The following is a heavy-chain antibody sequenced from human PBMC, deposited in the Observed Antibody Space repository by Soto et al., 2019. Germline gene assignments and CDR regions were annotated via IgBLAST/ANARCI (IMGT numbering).Heavy chain of an antibody. Sequence: PWVSLRLCCAASGFIFTSYSMSWVRQAPGKGLEWVANINKNGGEKYYVDSVKGRFTISRDNAKNSLYLQMNSLRAEDTAVYYCARPWDTAMVSTWNYWGQGTLVTVSS. CDR1: GFIFTSYS. J-gene: IGHJ4*02. V-gene: IGHV3-7*03. CDR2: INKNGGEK. D-gene: IGHD5-18*01. CDR3: ARPWDTAMVSTWNY.